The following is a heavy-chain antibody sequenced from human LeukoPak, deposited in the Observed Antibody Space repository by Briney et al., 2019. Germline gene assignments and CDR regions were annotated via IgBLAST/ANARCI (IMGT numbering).Heavy chain of an antibody. J-gene: IGHJ5*02. CDR3: ARDSSSWYGNWFDP. Sequence: PGGSLRLSCAASGFTFSSYEMNWVRQAPGKGLEWVSYISSSGSSIYYADSVKGRFTISRDNAKNSLYLQMNSLRAEDTAVYYCARDSSSWYGNWFDPWGQGTLVTVSS. CDR2: ISSSGSSI. CDR1: GFTFSSYE. V-gene: IGHV3-48*03. D-gene: IGHD6-13*01.